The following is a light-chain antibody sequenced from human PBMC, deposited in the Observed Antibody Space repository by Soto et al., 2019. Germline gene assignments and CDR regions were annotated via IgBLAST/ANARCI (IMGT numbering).Light chain of an antibody. CDR3: QQYATSPLT. CDR1: QSVSSRY. J-gene: IGKJ4*01. Sequence: EILLRQSPGTLSLSPGETATTSRRDSQSVSSRYLAWYQQKTGQAPRIFMYGASTRAAGIPDRFSGSWYGTDFNLSISRLETDDFAVYYCQQYATSPLTFGGGTKVDI. V-gene: IGKV3-20*01. CDR2: GAS.